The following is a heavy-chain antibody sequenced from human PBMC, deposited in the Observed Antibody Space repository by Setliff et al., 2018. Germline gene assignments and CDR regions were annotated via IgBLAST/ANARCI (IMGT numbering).Heavy chain of an antibody. Sequence: PGGSLRLSCAASGFTFSTYRMHWVRQAPGKGLEWVANIRQDGTEKYYVDSVKGRFSISRDNAKKSMFLQMTSLGADDTAVYYCARVGRALYYYYMDVWGKGTTVTVSS. J-gene: IGHJ6*03. CDR3: ARVGRALYYYYMDV. CDR1: GFTFSTYR. V-gene: IGHV3-7*01. D-gene: IGHD3-16*01. CDR2: IRQDGTEK.